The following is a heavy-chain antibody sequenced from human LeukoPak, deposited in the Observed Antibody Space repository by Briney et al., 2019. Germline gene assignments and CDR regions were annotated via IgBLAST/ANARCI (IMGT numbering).Heavy chain of an antibody. V-gene: IGHV4-39*01. CDR1: GGSISGSSYY. Sequence: SETLSLTCTVSGGSISGSSYYWGWIRQPPGKGLEWIGSIYYSGSTYYNPSLKSRVTISVDTSKNQFSLKLNSVTATDTAVYYCARTSRGYSYGLSYWGQGTLVTVSS. D-gene: IGHD5-18*01. J-gene: IGHJ4*02. CDR2: IYYSGST. CDR3: ARTSRGYSYGLSY.